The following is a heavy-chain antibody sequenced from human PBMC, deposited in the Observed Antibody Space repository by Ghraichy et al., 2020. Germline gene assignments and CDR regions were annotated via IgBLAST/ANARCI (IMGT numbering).Heavy chain of an antibody. J-gene: IGHJ6*02. V-gene: IGHV4-38-2*02. D-gene: IGHD1-26*01. CDR1: GGSINSLYY. CDR3: ASRVGDTANYDNGMDV. CDR2: MYHDGHT. Sequence: SETLSLTCTVSGGSINSLYYWGWIRQSPGKGLEWIGSMYHDGHTYYSPSIKSRVTISVDMSKKQFSLKVDSVTATDTAVYFCASRVGDTANYDNGMDVWGQGTTVTVSS.